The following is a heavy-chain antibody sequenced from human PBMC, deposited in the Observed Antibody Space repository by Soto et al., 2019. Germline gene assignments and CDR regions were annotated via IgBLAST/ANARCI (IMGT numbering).Heavy chain of an antibody. J-gene: IGHJ4*02. Sequence: GGSLRLSCVASGFNLNTYGIYRVRQAPGKGLQCVAQILYDGSKKHYADSVRGRFTITRDNSKNTVYLQMDSLRVDDTAMYYCVRDLALMADYWGQGTLVTVYS. D-gene: IGHD3-16*01. CDR1: GFNLNTYG. V-gene: IGHV3-30*03. CDR2: ILYDGSKK. CDR3: VRDLALMADY.